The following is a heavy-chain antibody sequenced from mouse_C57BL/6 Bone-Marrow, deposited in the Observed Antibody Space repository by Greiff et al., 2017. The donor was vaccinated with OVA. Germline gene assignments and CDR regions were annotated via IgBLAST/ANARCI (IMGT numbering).Heavy chain of an antibody. CDR3: ARETTVVADYYGD. Sequence: QVQLQQSGAELARPGASVKLSCKASGYTFTSYGISWVKQRTGQGLEWIGEIYPRSGNTYYNEKFKGKATLTADKSSSTAYMELRSLTSEDSAIYFCARETTVVADYYGDWGQGTTRTVSS. J-gene: IGHJ2*01. V-gene: IGHV1-81*01. CDR1: GYTFTSYG. CDR2: IYPRSGNT. D-gene: IGHD1-1*01.